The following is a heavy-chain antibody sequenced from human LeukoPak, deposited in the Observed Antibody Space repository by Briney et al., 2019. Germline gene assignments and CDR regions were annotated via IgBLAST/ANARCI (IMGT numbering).Heavy chain of an antibody. V-gene: IGHV3-30*02. CDR3: ARESFAARWD. CDR2: IRYDGSNE. J-gene: IGHJ4*02. Sequence: GGSLRLSCTASGFTFSNSGMHWVRQAPGKGLEWVAFIRYDGSNEFYVDSVKGRFTISRDNSMNTLNLQMSSLRPEDTAVYYCARESFAARWDWGQGTLVTVSS. CDR1: GFTFSNSG. D-gene: IGHD6-6*01.